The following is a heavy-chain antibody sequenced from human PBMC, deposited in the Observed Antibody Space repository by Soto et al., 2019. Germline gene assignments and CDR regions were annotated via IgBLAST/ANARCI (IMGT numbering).Heavy chain of an antibody. V-gene: IGHV1-69*02. CDR3: ARSDILTGYYPFDY. J-gene: IGHJ4*02. Sequence: QVQLVQSGAEVKKPGSSVKVSCKASGGTFSSYTISWVRQAPGQGLEWMGRIIPILGIANYAQKFQGRVTITADKSTITAYMELSSLRSEDTAVYYCARSDILTGYYPFDYWGQGTLVTVSS. D-gene: IGHD3-9*01. CDR1: GGTFSSYT. CDR2: IIPILGIA.